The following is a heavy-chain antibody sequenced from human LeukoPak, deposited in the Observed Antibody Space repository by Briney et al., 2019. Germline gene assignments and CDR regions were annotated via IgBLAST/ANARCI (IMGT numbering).Heavy chain of an antibody. V-gene: IGHV3-23*01. CDR1: GFTFSSYA. Sequence: GSSVKVSCKASGFTFSSYAMSWVRQAPGKGLEWVSGISGGADTTYYADSVKGRFSISRDNSKNTLYLQMNSLRAEDTAVYYCAKKDRSGWYSSFDYWGQGTLVTVSS. J-gene: IGHJ4*02. CDR2: ISGGADTT. D-gene: IGHD6-19*01. CDR3: AKKDRSGWYSSFDY.